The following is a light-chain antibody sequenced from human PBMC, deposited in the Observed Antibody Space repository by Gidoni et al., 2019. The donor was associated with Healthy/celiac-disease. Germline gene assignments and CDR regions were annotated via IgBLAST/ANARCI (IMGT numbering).Light chain of an antibody. V-gene: IGLV1-40*01. CDR2: GNS. CDR3: QSYDSSLSGSAV. Sequence: QRVTISCTGSSSNIGAGYDVHWYQQLPGTAPKLLIYGNSNRPSGVPDRFSGSKSGTSASLAITGLQAEDEADYYCQSYDSSLSGSAVFGGGTKLT. J-gene: IGLJ2*01. CDR1: SSNIGAGYD.